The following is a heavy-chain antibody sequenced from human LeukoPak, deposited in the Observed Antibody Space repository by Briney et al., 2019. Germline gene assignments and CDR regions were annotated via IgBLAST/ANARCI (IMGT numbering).Heavy chain of an antibody. Sequence: SETLSLTCAVYGGSFSGYYWSWIRQPPGKGLEWIGEINHSGSTNYNPSLKSRVTISVDTSKNQFSLKVRSVTAADTAVYYCAKYNSSSWYYFDYWGQGTLVTVSS. J-gene: IGHJ4*02. CDR1: GGSFSGYY. D-gene: IGHD6-13*01. V-gene: IGHV4-34*01. CDR2: INHSGST. CDR3: AKYNSSSWYYFDY.